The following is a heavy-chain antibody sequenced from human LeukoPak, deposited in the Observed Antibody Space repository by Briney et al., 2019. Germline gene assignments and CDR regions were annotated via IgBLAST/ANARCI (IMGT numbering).Heavy chain of an antibody. J-gene: IGHJ2*01. Sequence: GGSLRLSCAASGFTFCSYSMNWVRQAPGKGLEWVSSISSSSSYIYYADSVKGRFTISRDNAKNSLYLQMNSLRAEDTAVYYCARNYDFWSGYFDWYFDLWGRGTLVTVSS. CDR1: GFTFCSYS. CDR3: ARNYDFWSGYFDWYFDL. V-gene: IGHV3-21*01. CDR2: ISSSSSYI. D-gene: IGHD3-3*01.